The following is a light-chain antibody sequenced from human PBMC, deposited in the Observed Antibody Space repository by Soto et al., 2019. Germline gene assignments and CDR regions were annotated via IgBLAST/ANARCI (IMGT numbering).Light chain of an antibody. CDR2: EVS. Sequence: QSVLTQPASVSGSPGQSITISCTGTSSDVGGYNYVSWYQQHPGKAPKLMIYEVSNRPSGVSNRFSGSKSGNTASLTISGRQAEDEADYYCSSYTTSSTLAIFGGGTKVTVL. CDR3: SSYTTSSTLAI. V-gene: IGLV2-14*01. CDR1: SSDVGGYNY. J-gene: IGLJ2*01.